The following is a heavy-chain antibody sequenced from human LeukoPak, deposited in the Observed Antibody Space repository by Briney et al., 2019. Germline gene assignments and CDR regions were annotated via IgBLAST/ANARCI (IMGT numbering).Heavy chain of an antibody. CDR1: GGSINSGSYY. J-gene: IGHJ4*02. CDR2: IYTSGST. D-gene: IGHD3-10*01. CDR3: ARAGSGTYYKGFDY. V-gene: IGHV4-61*02. Sequence: SETLSLTCTVSGGSINSGSYYWSWIRQPAGKGLEWIGRIYTSGSTNYNPSLKSRVTISLDTSKNQFSLKLSSVTAADTAWYYCARAGSGTYYKGFDYWGQGTLVTVSS.